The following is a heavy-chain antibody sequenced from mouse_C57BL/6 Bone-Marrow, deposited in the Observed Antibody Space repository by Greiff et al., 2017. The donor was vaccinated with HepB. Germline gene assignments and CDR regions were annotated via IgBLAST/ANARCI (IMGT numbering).Heavy chain of an antibody. V-gene: IGHV1-61*01. CDR1: GYTFTSYW. Sequence: QVQLQQPGAELVRPGSSVKLSCKASGYTFTSYWMDWVKQRPGQGLEWIGNIYPSDSETHYNQKFKDKATLTVDKSSSTAYMQLSSLTSEDSAVYYCAREGNYSNYGGFAYWGQGTLVTVSA. J-gene: IGHJ3*01. CDR2: IYPSDSET. CDR3: AREGNYSNYGGFAY. D-gene: IGHD2-5*01.